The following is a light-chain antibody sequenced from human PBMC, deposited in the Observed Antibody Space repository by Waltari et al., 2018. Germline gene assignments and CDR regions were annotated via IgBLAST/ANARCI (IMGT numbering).Light chain of an antibody. Sequence: EVLMTQSPPTLSVSTGERATLSCRASQRIARNLAWYQQKPGQAPRLLTYGASTRATDVPDRFSGSGSGTEFTLTISSLQSEDFVVYYCQQYNNWRTFGQGTKLEIK. CDR3: QQYNNWRT. CDR1: QRIARN. CDR2: GAS. J-gene: IGKJ2*01. V-gene: IGKV3-15*01.